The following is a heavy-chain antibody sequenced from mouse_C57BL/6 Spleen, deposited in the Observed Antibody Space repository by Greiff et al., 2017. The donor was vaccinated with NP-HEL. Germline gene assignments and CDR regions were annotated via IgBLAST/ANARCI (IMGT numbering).Heavy chain of an antibody. V-gene: IGHV1-69*01. CDR1: GYTFTSYW. Sequence: QVQLQQPGAELVMPGASVKLSCKASGYTFTSYWMHWVKQRPGQGLEWIGEIDPSDSYTNYNQKFKGKSTLTVDKSSSTAYMQLSSLTSEDSAVYYCAREVFTTVVATDAMDYWGQRTSVTVSS. CDR3: AREVFTTVVATDAMDY. CDR2: IDPSDSYT. J-gene: IGHJ4*01. D-gene: IGHD1-1*01.